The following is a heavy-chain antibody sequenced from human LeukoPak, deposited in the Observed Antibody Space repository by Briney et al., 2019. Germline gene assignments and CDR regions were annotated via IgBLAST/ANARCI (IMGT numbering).Heavy chain of an antibody. CDR3: ARDGRAVAGFEAPFDP. CDR1: GGSISSGSYC. CDR2: IHISGNT. Sequence: PSETLSLTCTVSGGSISSGSYCWSWIRQPAGKGLEWIGHIHISGNTNYNPSLKSRVTISVDTSKNQFSLKLSSVTAADTAVYYCARDGRAVAGFEAPFDPWGQGTLVTVSS. D-gene: IGHD6-19*01. J-gene: IGHJ5*02. V-gene: IGHV4-61*09.